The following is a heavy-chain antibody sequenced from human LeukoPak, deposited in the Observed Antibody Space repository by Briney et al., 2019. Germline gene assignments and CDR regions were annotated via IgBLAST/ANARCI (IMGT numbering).Heavy chain of an antibody. CDR2: ISGSGGST. J-gene: IGHJ4*02. D-gene: IGHD5-18*01. CDR1: GFTFSSYG. CDR3: ARDRGYSYGCFDY. V-gene: IGHV3-23*01. Sequence: GGSLRLSCAASGFTFSSYGMSWVRQAPGKGLEWVSAISGSGGSTYYADSVKGRFTISRDNSKNSLYLQMNSLRAEDTAVYYCARDRGYSYGCFDYWGQGTLVTVSS.